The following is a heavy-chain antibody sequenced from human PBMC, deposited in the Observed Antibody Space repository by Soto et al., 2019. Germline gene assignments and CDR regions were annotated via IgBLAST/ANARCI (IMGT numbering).Heavy chain of an antibody. V-gene: IGHV4-59*01. CDR2: IYYSGST. D-gene: IGHD2-2*02. CDR1: GGSISSCY. Sequence: PSETLSLTCTVSGGSISSCYWSWIRQPPGKGLEWIGYIYYSGSTYYNPSLKSRVTISVDTSKNQFSLKLSSVTAADTAVYYCARDRHCSSTSCYTEGWFDPWGQGTLVTVSS. CDR3: ARDRHCSSTSCYTEGWFDP. J-gene: IGHJ5*02.